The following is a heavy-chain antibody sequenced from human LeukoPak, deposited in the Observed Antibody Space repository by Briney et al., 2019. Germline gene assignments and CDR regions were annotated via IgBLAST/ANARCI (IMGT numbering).Heavy chain of an antibody. J-gene: IGHJ4*02. Sequence: SETLSLTCTVSGGSITSGDNYWSWIRQPPGKGLEWIGFIYNSGSTFYNLSLKSRVTISVDTSKNQFSLKLTSVTAADTAVYYCARAGDFDYWGQGTLVTVSS. CDR3: ARAGDFDY. CDR1: GGSITSGDNY. V-gene: IGHV4-30-4*01. CDR2: IYNSGST.